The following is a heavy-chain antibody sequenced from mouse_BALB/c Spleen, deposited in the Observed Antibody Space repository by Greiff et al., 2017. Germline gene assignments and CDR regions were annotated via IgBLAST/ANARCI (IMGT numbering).Heavy chain of an antibody. CDR2: ISSGGSYT. Sequence: DVKLVESGGGLVKPGGSLKLSCAASGFTFSSYAMSWVRQSPEKRLEWVAEISSGGSYTYYPDTVTGRFTISRDNAKNTLYLEMSSLRSEDTAMYYCARTARATSAMDYWGQGTSVTVSS. D-gene: IGHD3-1*01. CDR3: ARTARATSAMDY. V-gene: IGHV5-9-4*01. J-gene: IGHJ4*01. CDR1: GFTFSSYA.